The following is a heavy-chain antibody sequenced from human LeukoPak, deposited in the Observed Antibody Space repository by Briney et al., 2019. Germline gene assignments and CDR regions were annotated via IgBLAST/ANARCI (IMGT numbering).Heavy chain of an antibody. Sequence: GGSLRLSCAAYGFTFNSYAMSWVRQAPGRGLEWVSAISGSGGSTYYADSVKGRFTISRDKSKNTLYLQMNILRAEDTAVYYCAKCYYDSSCYYFGAYDIWGQGTMVTVSS. D-gene: IGHD3-22*01. CDR2: ISGSGGST. CDR1: GFTFNSYA. J-gene: IGHJ3*02. V-gene: IGHV3-23*01. CDR3: AKCYYDSSCYYFGAYDI.